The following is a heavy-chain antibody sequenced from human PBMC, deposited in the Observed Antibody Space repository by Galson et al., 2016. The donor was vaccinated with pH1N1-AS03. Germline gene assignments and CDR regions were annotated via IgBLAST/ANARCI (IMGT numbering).Heavy chain of an antibody. CDR1: GFSFSTYW. J-gene: IGHJ4*02. CDR3: ARSTSGRLCDD. CDR2: IHPDGSEK. Sequence: SLRLSCAASGFSFSTYWMSWVRQAPGKGPEWVANIHPDGSEKYYGDSVKGRFTISRDNAKNSLFLQMNSLRAEDTAVYYCARSTSGRLCDDWGQGTLVTVSS. D-gene: IGHD3-10*01. V-gene: IGHV3-7*03.